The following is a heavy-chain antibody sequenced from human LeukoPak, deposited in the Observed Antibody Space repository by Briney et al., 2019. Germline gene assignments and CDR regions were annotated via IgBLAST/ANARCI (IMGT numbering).Heavy chain of an antibody. Sequence: SGTLSLTCAVSGGSISSSHSWGWVRLPPGKGLEWIGDIYHSGSTNYNPSLKSRVTISVDKSKNQFSLKLDSMTAADTAVYYCAKIYGYSYGYCPYWGQGTLVTVSS. J-gene: IGHJ4*02. D-gene: IGHD5-18*01. CDR3: AKIYGYSYGYCPY. CDR1: GGSISSSHS. CDR2: IYHSGST. V-gene: IGHV4-4*02.